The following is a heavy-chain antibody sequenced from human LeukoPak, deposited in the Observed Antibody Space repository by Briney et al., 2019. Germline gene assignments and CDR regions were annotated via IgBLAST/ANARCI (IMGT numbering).Heavy chain of an antibody. CDR3: AKENLIYYYDSSGGMDV. V-gene: IGHV3-30*18. Sequence: GGSLRLSCAASGFTFSSYGMHWVRQAPGKGLEWVAVISYDGSNKYYADSVKGRFTISRDNSKSTLYLQMNSLRAEDTAVYYCAKENLIYYYDSSGGMDVWGQGTTVTVSS. J-gene: IGHJ6*02. D-gene: IGHD3-22*01. CDR1: GFTFSSYG. CDR2: ISYDGSNK.